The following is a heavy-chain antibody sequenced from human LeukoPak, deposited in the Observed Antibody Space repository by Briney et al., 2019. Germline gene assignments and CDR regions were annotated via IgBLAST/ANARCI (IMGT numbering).Heavy chain of an antibody. CDR1: GGSISSADYY. Sequence: PSQTLSLTCTVSGGSISSADYYWSWIRQHPGKGLEWIGYIYYSGSTYYNPSLKSRVTISVDTSKNQFSLKLSSVTAADTAVYYCARNEWLRLNNRFDPWGQGTLVTVSS. D-gene: IGHD5-12*01. J-gene: IGHJ5*02. CDR3: ARNEWLRLNNRFDP. V-gene: IGHV4-30-4*08. CDR2: IYYSGST.